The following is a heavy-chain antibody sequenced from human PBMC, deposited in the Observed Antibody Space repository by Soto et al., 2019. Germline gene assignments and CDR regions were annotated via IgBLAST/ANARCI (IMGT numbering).Heavy chain of an antibody. V-gene: IGHV1-69*14. CDR3: ARGNHRWLQLWYFDL. D-gene: IGHD5-12*01. CDR1: GGTFSNYP. CDR2: IIPIFGTV. Sequence: QVQLVQSGAEVKKPGSSVKVSCKASGGTFSNYPISWVRQAPGQGLEWMGGIIPIFGTVNYAQKFQGRVTISVDKSTXTAYMELSSLRSEDTAVYYCARGNHRWLQLWYFDLWGRGTLVTVSS. J-gene: IGHJ2*01.